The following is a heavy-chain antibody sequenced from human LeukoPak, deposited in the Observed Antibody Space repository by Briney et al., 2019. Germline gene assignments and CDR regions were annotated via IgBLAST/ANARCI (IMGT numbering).Heavy chain of an antibody. CDR3: ARRWNYGRNYYIDV. V-gene: IGHV4-34*01. J-gene: IGHJ6*03. CDR2: INDSGRT. D-gene: IGHD1-7*01. CDR1: GGSFSNYY. Sequence: SETLSLTCAVYGGSFSNYYWSWIRQPPGKGLGWIGEINDSGRTNYNPSLMSRVTVSVDTSKNQFSLRLTSVTATDTAVYYCARRWNYGRNYYIDVWGNGATVSVSS.